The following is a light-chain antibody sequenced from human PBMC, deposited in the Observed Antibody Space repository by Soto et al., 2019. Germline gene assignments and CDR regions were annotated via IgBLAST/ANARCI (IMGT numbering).Light chain of an antibody. CDR2: GAS. V-gene: IGKV1-27*01. J-gene: IGKJ1*01. CDR1: QGISNY. CDR3: QKYDSAPWT. Sequence: EIQMTQSPSSLSASVGDRVTITCRARQGISNYLAWYQQKPGKVPKLLIYGASTLRSGVPSRLSGSGSGTDFTLIINSLQPEDVATYYCQKYDSAPWTFGQGTKVEIK.